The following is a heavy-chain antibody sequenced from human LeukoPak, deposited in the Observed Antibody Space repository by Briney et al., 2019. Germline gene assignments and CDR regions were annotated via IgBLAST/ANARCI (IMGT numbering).Heavy chain of an antibody. CDR3: ARKEDYVYAFDI. J-gene: IGHJ3*02. D-gene: IGHD3-16*01. CDR1: GDSFSSNSAA. CDR2: TYYRSKWYN. V-gene: IGHV6-1*01. Sequence: SQTLSLTCAISGDSFSSNSAAWNWIRQSPSRGLEWLGRTYYRSKWYNDYAISVKSRITINPDTSKSQFSLQLNSVTPEDTAVYYCARKEDYVYAFDIWGQGTMVTVSS.